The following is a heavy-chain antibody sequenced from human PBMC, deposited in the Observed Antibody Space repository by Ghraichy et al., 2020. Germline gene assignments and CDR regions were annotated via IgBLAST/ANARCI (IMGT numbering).Heavy chain of an antibody. CDR2: ISGSGGST. CDR1: GFTFSSYA. CDR3: AKARYYDSRQGAGMDV. J-gene: IGHJ6*02. D-gene: IGHD3-22*01. V-gene: IGHV3-23*01. Sequence: GGSLRLSCAASGFTFSSYAMSWVRQAPGKGLEWVSAISGSGGSTYYEDSVKGRFTISRDNSKNTLYLQMNSLRAEDTAVYYCAKARYYDSRQGAGMDVWGQGTTVTVSS.